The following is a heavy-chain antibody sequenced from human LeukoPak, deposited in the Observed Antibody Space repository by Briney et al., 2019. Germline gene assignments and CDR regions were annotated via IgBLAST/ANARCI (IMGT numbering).Heavy chain of an antibody. D-gene: IGHD5-24*01. CDR2: ISSSGSTI. Sequence: GGSLRLSCAASGFTFSDYYMSWIRQAPGKGLEWVSYISSSGSTIYYADSVKGRFIISRDNAKNSLYLQMNSLRAEDTAVYYCARLGRWLQLGYFQHWGQGTLVTVSS. CDR1: GFTFSDYY. CDR3: ARLGRWLQLGYFQH. V-gene: IGHV3-11*01. J-gene: IGHJ1*01.